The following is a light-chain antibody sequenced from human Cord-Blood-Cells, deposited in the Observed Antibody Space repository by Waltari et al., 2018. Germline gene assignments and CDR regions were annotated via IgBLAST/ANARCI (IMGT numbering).Light chain of an antibody. J-gene: IGKJ1*01. CDR3: QQSYRT. Sequence: DIQMTKSPSSLSASVGDRVTITCRASQSISSYLNWYQQKPGKAPKLLIYAASSLQSGVPSRVSGSGSGTDFHLTISSLQPEDFATYYCQQSYRTFGQETKVEIK. V-gene: IGKV1-39*01. CDR2: AAS. CDR1: QSISSY.